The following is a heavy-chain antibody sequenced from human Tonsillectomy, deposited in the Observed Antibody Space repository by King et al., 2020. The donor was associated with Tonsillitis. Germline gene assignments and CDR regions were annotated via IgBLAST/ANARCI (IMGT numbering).Heavy chain of an antibody. V-gene: IGHV1-2*02. CDR1: GYIFTGFY. Sequence: VQLVESGAEVKKPGASVKVSCKASGYIFTGFYIHWVRQAPGQGLEWMGWISANSGGTKYAQKFQGRVTMTRDTSITTVFMDLRSLSADDTAVYYYARNLGDEVAEGVQIAPFDYWGQGTLVTVSS. J-gene: IGHJ4*02. CDR2: ISANSGGT. D-gene: IGHD2-8*01. CDR3: ARNLGDEVAEGVQIAPFDY.